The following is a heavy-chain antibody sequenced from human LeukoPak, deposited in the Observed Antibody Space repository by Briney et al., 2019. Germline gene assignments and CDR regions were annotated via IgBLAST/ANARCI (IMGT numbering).Heavy chain of an antibody. CDR2: INAGNGNT. Sequence: ASVKVSCKASGYTFTSYAMHWVRQAPGQRLEWMGWINAGNGNTKYSQKFQGRVTITRDTSASTAYMELSSLRSEDTAVYYCARGNREGAVAGTSLFDYWGQGTLVTVSS. V-gene: IGHV1-3*01. J-gene: IGHJ4*02. D-gene: IGHD6-19*01. CDR1: GYTFTSYA. CDR3: ARGNREGAVAGTSLFDY.